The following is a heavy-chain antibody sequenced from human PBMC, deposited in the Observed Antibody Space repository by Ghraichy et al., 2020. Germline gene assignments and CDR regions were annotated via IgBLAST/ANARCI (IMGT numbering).Heavy chain of an antibody. CDR1: GYTFSTYG. D-gene: IGHD2-21*02. CDR3: ARGVVTAILGLDY. J-gene: IGHJ4*02. CDR2: VNPNNGNT. Sequence: ASVKVSCEASGYTFSTYGISWVRQAPGQGLEWMGWVNPNNGNTNYAQKLQGRVTMTTDTSTSTAYMELRSLRSDDTAVYYCARGVVTAILGLDYWGQGALVTVSS. V-gene: IGHV1-18*01.